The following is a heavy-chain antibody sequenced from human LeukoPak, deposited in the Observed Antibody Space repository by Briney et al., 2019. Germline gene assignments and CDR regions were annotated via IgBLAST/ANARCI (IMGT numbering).Heavy chain of an antibody. CDR3: ARGGSFLNY. V-gene: IGHV3-48*03. Sequence: GGSLRLSCAASGFTFTSYEMHWVRQAPGKGLEWVSYISSTGGTTYYADSVKGRFTISRDNAKNSLSLQMNSLRAEDTAVYYCARGGSFLNYWGQGTLVTVSS. J-gene: IGHJ4*02. D-gene: IGHD1-26*01. CDR1: GFTFTSYE. CDR2: ISSTGGTT.